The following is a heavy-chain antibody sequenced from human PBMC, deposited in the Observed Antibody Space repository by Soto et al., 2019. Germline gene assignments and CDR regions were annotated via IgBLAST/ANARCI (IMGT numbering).Heavy chain of an antibody. Sequence: ASVKVSCKASGYTFNSYGISGVRQPPGQGLEWMGWTSAYNGNTNYAQKVQGRVTMTTDTSTSTAYMELRSLRSDDTAVYYCARDLEYQPQYPWGQGTLVTVSS. CDR3: ARDLEYQPQYP. CDR1: GYTFNSYG. J-gene: IGHJ5*02. D-gene: IGHD2-2*01. CDR2: TSAYNGNT. V-gene: IGHV1-18*04.